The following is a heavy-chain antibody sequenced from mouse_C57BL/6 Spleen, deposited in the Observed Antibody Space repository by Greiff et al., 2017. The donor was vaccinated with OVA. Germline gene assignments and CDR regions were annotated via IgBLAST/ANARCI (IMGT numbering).Heavy chain of an antibody. D-gene: IGHD1-1*01. CDR1: GYTFTSYW. V-gene: IGHV1-69*01. CDR3: ATTVVATRGYFDY. J-gene: IGHJ2*01. CDR2: IDPSDSYT. Sequence: QVQLQQPGAELVMPGASVKLSCKASGYTFTSYWMHWVKQRPGQGLEWIGEIDPSDSYTNYNQKFKGKSTLTVDKSSSTAYMQLSSLKSEDSAVYYCATTVVATRGYFDYWGQGTTLTVSS.